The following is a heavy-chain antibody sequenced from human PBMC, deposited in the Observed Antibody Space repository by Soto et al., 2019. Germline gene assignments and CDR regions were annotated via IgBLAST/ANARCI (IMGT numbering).Heavy chain of an antibody. Sequence: GGSLRLSCAASGFCLSDHCLHWVRQAPGKGLVWLSRLCHDGTIAIYSDSVKGRFTISRDNAKNSLYLQMNSLRDEDTAVYYCARDSPPRARYDYWGQGTLVTVSS. CDR1: GFCLSDHC. J-gene: IGHJ4*02. D-gene: IGHD3-9*01. CDR3: ARDSPPRARYDY. V-gene: IGHV3-74*01. CDR2: LCHDGTIA.